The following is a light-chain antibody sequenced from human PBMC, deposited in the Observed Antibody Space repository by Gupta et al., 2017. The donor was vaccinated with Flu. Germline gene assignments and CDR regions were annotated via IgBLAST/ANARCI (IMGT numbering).Light chain of an antibody. CDR3: QQDNNWPPFT. V-gene: IGKV3-15*01. J-gene: IGKJ2*01. CDR1: QSVGSN. Sequence: ATRSVSPGERATLSCRASQSVGSNLAWYQQKPGQAPRLLISGASTRDTGIPARFSGSGYGKELTLTVSSRQSEDFAVYYCQQDNNWPPFTFGQGTKLEI. CDR2: GAS.